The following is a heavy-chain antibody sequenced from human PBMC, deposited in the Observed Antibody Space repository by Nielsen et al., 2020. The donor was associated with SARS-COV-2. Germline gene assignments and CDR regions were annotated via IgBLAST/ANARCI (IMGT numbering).Heavy chain of an antibody. CDR2: INTSTGKP. CDR3: ARDNFGSGGTASYGMDV. V-gene: IGHV7-4-1*02. CDR1: GCRFTRYA. J-gene: IGHJ6*02. Sequence: ASVQVSCKASGCRFTRYALNWVRQAPGEGPEWMGWINTSTGKPTYAQAFTGRFVFSLDTSVSTAYLQISSLKAEDSAVYYCARDNFGSGGTASYGMDVWGQGTTVTVSS. D-gene: IGHD3-10*01.